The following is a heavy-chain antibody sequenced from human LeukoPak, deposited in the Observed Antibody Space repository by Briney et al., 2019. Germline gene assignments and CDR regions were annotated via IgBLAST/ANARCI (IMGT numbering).Heavy chain of an antibody. V-gene: IGHV4-59*08. J-gene: IGHJ4*02. CDR1: GGSISPYY. Sequence: SETLSLTCIVSGGSISPYYWSWIRQPPGSGLEWIAYIYYSEGTSYNPSPKSRVAISVDMSNNEVSLKLSSVTAADTAVYYCARHGYCSGGSCYWDYWGQGTLVTVSS. CDR3: ARHGYCSGGSCYWDY. D-gene: IGHD2-15*01. CDR2: IYYSEGT.